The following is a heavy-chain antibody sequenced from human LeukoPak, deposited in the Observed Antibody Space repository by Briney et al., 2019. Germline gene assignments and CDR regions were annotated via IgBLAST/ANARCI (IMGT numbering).Heavy chain of an antibody. V-gene: IGHV3-23*01. CDR1: GFTFSSYA. D-gene: IGHD2-8*01. Sequence: PGGSLRLSCAASGFTFSSYAMSWVRQAPGKGLEWVSALSASGGTTYYADSVKGRFTISRDNAKNSLYLQMNSLRAEDTAVYYCARELLDFPMVGSDAFDIWGQGTMVTVSS. J-gene: IGHJ3*02. CDR2: LSASGGTT. CDR3: ARELLDFPMVGSDAFDI.